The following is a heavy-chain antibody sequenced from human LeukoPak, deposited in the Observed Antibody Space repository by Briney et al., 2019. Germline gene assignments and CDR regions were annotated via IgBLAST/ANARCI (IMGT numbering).Heavy chain of an antibody. V-gene: IGHV3-21*01. D-gene: IGHD3-3*01. Sequence: NPGGSLRLSCAASGFTFSSYIMNWGRQAPGKGLEGVSSIRSSSYIYYADSVKGRFTISRDNDKNSLYLQMNSPRAEDTAVYYCARDNGPYDFWSGYPVPWGQGTLVTVSS. CDR3: ARDNGPYDFWSGYPVP. J-gene: IGHJ5*02. CDR1: GFTFSSYI. CDR2: IRSSSYI.